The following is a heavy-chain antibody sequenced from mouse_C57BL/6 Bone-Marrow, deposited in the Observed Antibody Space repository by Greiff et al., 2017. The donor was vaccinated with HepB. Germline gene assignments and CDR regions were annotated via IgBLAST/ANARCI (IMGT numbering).Heavy chain of an antibody. J-gene: IGHJ1*03. CDR1: GYTFTSYW. Sequence: QVQLQQSGAELVKPGASVKLSCKASGYTFTSYWMQWVKQRPGQGLEWIGEIDPSDSYTNYNQKFKGKATLTVDTSSSTDYMQLSSLTSEDSAVYYCARITFDVWGTGTTVTVSA. CDR2: IDPSDSYT. D-gene: IGHD1-1*01. CDR3: ARITFDV. V-gene: IGHV1-50*01.